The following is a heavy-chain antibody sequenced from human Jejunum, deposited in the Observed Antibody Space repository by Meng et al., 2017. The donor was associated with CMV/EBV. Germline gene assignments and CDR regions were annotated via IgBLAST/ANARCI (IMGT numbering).Heavy chain of an antibody. J-gene: IGHJ4*02. Sequence: DVQLVESGGGLVQPGGSLRLSCPASGCIFSNYWMTWVRQAPGKGLEWVGRIKTETDGGTTDYAAPVKCRFTISRDDSKNTVFLQMNSLKNEDTAVYYCTRSKMGDFDNWGQGTLVTVSS. V-gene: IGHV3-15*01. CDR1: GCIFSNYW. CDR3: TRSKMGDFDN. D-gene: IGHD2-8*01. CDR2: IKTETDGGTT.